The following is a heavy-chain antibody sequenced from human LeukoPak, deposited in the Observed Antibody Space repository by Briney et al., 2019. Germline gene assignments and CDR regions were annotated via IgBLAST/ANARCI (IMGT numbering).Heavy chain of an antibody. Sequence: ASVKVSCKESGYTFTSYYMHWVRQAPGQGLEWMGIINPSGGSTSYAQKFQGRVTMTRDTSTSTVYMELSSLKSEDTAAYYCARDLYGDVYKRTTLGGAFDIWGQGTMVTVSS. D-gene: IGHD5-24*01. CDR3: ARDLYGDVYKRTTLGGAFDI. CDR1: GYTFTSYY. J-gene: IGHJ3*02. V-gene: IGHV1-46*01. CDR2: INPSGGST.